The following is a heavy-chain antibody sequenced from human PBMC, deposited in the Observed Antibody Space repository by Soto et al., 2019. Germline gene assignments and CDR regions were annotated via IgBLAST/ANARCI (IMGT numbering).Heavy chain of an antibody. Sequence: PGGSLRLSCAASGFTFSSYSMNWVRQAPGKGLEWVSSISSSSSYIYYADSVKGRFTISRDNAKNSLYLQMNSLRAEDTAVYYCARDPQGFGSRDYYGMDVWGQGTTVTVSS. CDR3: ARDPQGFGSRDYYGMDV. V-gene: IGHV3-21*01. D-gene: IGHD3-10*01. CDR1: GFTFSSYS. CDR2: ISSSSSYI. J-gene: IGHJ6*02.